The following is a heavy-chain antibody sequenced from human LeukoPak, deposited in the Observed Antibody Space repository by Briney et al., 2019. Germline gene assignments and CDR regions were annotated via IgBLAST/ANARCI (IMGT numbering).Heavy chain of an antibody. Sequence: PGGSLRLSRAGSGFNFGTSTMNWARQAPGKGLEWVSSISDDGRDTHYSDSVRGRFTISRDNAETSLYLQMNSLRAEDTAIYFCLRGDTRDYWGQGTLVTVSS. CDR2: ISDDGRDT. D-gene: IGHD2-15*01. V-gene: IGHV3-21*01. J-gene: IGHJ4*02. CDR3: LRGDTRDY. CDR1: GFNFGTST.